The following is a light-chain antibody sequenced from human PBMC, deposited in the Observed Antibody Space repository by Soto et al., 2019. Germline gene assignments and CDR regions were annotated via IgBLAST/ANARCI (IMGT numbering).Light chain of an antibody. J-gene: IGKJ4*01. CDR3: LQESNYPLT. V-gene: IGKV1-6*01. Sequence: IQMTQSPSTLSASVGDRVTITCRASQGISSHLAWYQQKPGKAPKLLIYAASNLQSGVPSRFSGSGSGTDVTLTISGLQPEEVATYYGLQESNYPLTFGGGTKVDIK. CDR2: AAS. CDR1: QGISSH.